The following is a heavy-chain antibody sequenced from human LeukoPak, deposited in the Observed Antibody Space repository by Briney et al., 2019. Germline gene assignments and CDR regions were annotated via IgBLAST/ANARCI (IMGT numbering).Heavy chain of an antibody. CDR1: GGSFSGYY. CDR3: ARGPQTTVTSFNYYFYGADV. V-gene: IGHV4-34*01. D-gene: IGHD4-17*01. J-gene: IGHJ6*02. CDR2: INHSGST. Sequence: SETLSLTCAVYGGSFSGYYWSWIRQPPGKGLEWIGEINHSGSTNYNPSLKSRVTISVDTSKNQFSLKLSSVTVADTAVYYCARGPQTTVTSFNYYFYGADVWGQGTTVTVSS.